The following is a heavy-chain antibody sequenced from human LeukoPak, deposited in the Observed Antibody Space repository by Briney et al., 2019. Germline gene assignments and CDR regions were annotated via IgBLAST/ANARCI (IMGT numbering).Heavy chain of an antibody. V-gene: IGHV4-59*01. J-gene: IGHJ4*02. CDR2: IYYSGST. CDR3: ARASEGIGFFDY. CDR1: GGSISSYY. D-gene: IGHD2-2*03. Sequence: SETLSLTCTVSGGSISSYYWSWIRQPPGKGLEWIGYIYYSGSTNYNPSLTSRLTISLDTSKTQFSLNLISMTAADTAIYYCARASEGIGFFDYWGQGILVTVSS.